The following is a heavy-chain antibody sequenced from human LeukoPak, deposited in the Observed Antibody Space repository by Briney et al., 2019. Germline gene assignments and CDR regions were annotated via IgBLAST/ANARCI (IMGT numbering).Heavy chain of an antibody. Sequence: SETLSLTCAVYGGSFSGYYWSWIRQPPGKGLEWIGEINHSGSTNYNPSLKSRVTISVDTSKNQFSLKLSSVTAADTAVYYRARVTDSGSYYFDYWGQGTLVTVSS. CDR3: ARVTDSGSYYFDY. J-gene: IGHJ4*02. CDR1: GGSFSGYY. CDR2: INHSGST. V-gene: IGHV4-34*01. D-gene: IGHD1-26*01.